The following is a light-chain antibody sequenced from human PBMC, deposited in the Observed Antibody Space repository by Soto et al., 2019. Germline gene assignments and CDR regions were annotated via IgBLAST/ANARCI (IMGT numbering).Light chain of an antibody. V-gene: IGKV1-8*01. CDR2: AAS. CDR1: QGISSD. J-gene: IGKJ1*01. CDR3: QQYYSYPRT. Sequence: AIRMTQSPSSLSASTGGRVTITCRASQGISSDLAWYQQKPGKAPKLLIYAASTLQSGVPSRFSGSGSGTAFTLTISCLQSEDFGTYYCQQYYSYPRTFGQGTKVEIK.